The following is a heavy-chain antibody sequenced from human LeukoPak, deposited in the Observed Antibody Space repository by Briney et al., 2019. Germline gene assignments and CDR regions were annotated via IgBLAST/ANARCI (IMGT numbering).Heavy chain of an antibody. CDR1: GFTLSSYG. CDR3: ARGERIADYFDY. Sequence: GGSLRLSCAASGFTLSSYGMHWVRQAPGKGLEWVAVIWYDGSNKYYADSVKGRFTISRDNSKNTLYLQMNSLRAEDTAVHYCARGERIADYFDYWGQGTLVTVSS. V-gene: IGHV3-33*01. J-gene: IGHJ4*02. D-gene: IGHD6-13*01. CDR2: IWYDGSNK.